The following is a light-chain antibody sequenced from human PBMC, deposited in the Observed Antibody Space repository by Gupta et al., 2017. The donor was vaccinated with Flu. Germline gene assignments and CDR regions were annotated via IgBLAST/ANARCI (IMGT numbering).Light chain of an antibody. CDR3: QVWHTSTDHLGV. CDR2: DDS. J-gene: IGLJ3*02. Sequence: SYVLTQPPSVSVAPGQTARITCGGNNIGSKSVHWYQQKTGQAPVLVVYDDSARPSGIPELFSGSNSGNTATLTISKVEAGDEADYYCQVWHTSTDHLGVFGGGTKLTVL. V-gene: IGLV3-21*02. CDR1: NIGSKS.